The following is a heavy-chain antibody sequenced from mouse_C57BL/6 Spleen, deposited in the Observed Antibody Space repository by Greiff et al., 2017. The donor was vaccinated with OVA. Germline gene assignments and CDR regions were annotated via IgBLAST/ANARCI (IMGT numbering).Heavy chain of an antibody. CDR2: INYDGSST. V-gene: IGHV5-16*01. Sequence: EVMRVESEGGLVEPGSSMKLSCTASGFTFSDYYMAWVRQVPEKGLEWVANINYDGSSTYYLDSLKSRFIISKDNAKNILYLQMSSLKSEDTATYYCARGLITTVGDWYFDVWGTGTTVTVSS. D-gene: IGHD1-1*01. J-gene: IGHJ1*03. CDR1: GFTFSDYY. CDR3: ARGLITTVGDWYFDV.